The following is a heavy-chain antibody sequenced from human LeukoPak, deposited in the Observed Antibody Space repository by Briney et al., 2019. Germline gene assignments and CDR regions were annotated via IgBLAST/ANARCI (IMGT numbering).Heavy chain of an antibody. Sequence: GGSLRLSCAASGFTFSSYGMHWVRQAPGKGLEWVAFIRYDGSNKHYADSVKGRFTISRDNSKNTLYLQMNSLRAEDTAVYYCAKDKGYGPDIESSYFDYWGQGTLVTVSS. CDR2: IRYDGSNK. CDR3: AKDKGYGPDIESSYFDY. V-gene: IGHV3-30*02. J-gene: IGHJ4*02. D-gene: IGHD6-13*01. CDR1: GFTFSSYG.